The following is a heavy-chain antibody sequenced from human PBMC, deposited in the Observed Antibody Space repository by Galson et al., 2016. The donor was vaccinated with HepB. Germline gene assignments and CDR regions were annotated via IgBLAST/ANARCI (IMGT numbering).Heavy chain of an antibody. CDR1: GYSFTSYW. CDR3: ARKALGGIAVAGNKWFDP. D-gene: IGHD6-19*01. V-gene: IGHV5-51*01. CDR2: IYPGDSDT. J-gene: IGHJ5*02. Sequence: QSGAEVKKPGESLKISRKGSGYSFTSYWIGWVRQMPGKGLEWMGIIYPGDSDTRYSPSFQGQVTISADKSISTAYLQWSSLKASDTAMYYCARKALGGIAVAGNKWFDPWGQGTLVTVSS.